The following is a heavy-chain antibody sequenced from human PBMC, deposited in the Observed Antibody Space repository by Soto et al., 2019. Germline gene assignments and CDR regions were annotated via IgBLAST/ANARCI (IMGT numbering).Heavy chain of an antibody. J-gene: IGHJ5*02. D-gene: IGHD6-13*01. CDR2: ISSTSSTI. CDR3: AREGSSYNWFDP. V-gene: IGHV3-48*02. Sequence: GGSLRLSCAASGFTFSSYSMNWVHQAPGKGLEWVSYISSTSSTIYFADSVKGRFTISRDNAKNSLYLQMNSLRDEDTAVYYCAREGSSYNWFDPWGQGTLVTVSS. CDR1: GFTFSSYS.